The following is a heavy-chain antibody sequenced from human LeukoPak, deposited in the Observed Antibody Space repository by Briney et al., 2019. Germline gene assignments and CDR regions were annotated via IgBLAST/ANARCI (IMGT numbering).Heavy chain of an antibody. V-gene: IGHV4-34*01. CDR1: GGSFSGYY. CDR2: INHSGNT. J-gene: IGHJ5*02. D-gene: IGHD3-10*01. CDR3: ARFSGKITMVRGVFFDP. Sequence: PSETLSLTCAVYGGSFSGYYWSWIRQPPGKGLEWIGEINHSGNTNYNPSLKSRVTISVDTSENQFSLKLSSVTAADTAVHYCARFSGKITMVRGVFFDPWGQGTLVTVSS.